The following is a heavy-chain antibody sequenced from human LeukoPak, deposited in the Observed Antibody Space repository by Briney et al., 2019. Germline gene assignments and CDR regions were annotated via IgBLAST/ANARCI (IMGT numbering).Heavy chain of an antibody. D-gene: IGHD3-3*01. CDR2: INHDGTET. CDR3: GRDVNFFFDV. J-gene: IGHJ2*01. Sequence: PGGSLRLSCAASGFPFSRYVMHWVRQVTGQGLMWVSRINHDGTETSYADSVKGRFTVSRDNAKNTLYLQMNSLRADDAAVYYCGRDVNFFFDVWGRGTLVTASS. CDR1: GFPFSRYV. V-gene: IGHV3-74*01.